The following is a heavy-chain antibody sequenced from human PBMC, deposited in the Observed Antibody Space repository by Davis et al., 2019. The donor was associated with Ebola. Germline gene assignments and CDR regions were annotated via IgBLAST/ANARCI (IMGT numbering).Heavy chain of an antibody. CDR2: VAVDGSFE. J-gene: IGHJ3*02. D-gene: IGHD1-26*01. CDR3: AKDTSNIWFDI. CDR1: GFTFSNYA. V-gene: IGHV3-30*04. Sequence: GESLKISCAASGFTFSNYAMHWVRQAPGKGLEWVAVVAVDGSFEFYADSVKGRFIISRDNSKNTLYLQMNGLRVEDTAIYYCAKDTSNIWFDIWGQGTMVTVSS.